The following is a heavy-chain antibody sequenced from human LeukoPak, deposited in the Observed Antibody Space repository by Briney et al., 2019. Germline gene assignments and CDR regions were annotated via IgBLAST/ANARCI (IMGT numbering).Heavy chain of an antibody. CDR1: GGSISRGSYY. CDR2: IYTSGST. D-gene: IGHD3-22*01. V-gene: IGHV4-61*02. Sequence: SETLSLTCTVSGGSISRGSYYWSWIRQPAGKGLEWIGRIYTSGSTNYNPSLKSRVTISVDTSKNQFSLKLSSVTAADTAVYYCARSSEGRYYYDSSSFSYYYYYMDVWGKGTTVTISS. J-gene: IGHJ6*03. CDR3: ARSSEGRYYYDSSSFSYYYYYMDV.